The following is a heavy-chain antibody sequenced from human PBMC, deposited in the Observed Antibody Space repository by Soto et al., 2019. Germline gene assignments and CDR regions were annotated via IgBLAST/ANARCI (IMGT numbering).Heavy chain of an antibody. D-gene: IGHD6-19*01. CDR3: ARGDSGWYFDY. Sequence: QVQLQESGPGLVKPSETLSLTCTVSGGSITSYYWNWIRQPPGKGLEWIGYIYYSWSTNYNPSLQSRVTISLDTSKNHFSLKLSSVTAADTAVYYCARGDSGWYFDYWGQGTRVTVSS. V-gene: IGHV4-59*01. CDR2: IYYSWST. CDR1: GGSITSYY. J-gene: IGHJ4*02.